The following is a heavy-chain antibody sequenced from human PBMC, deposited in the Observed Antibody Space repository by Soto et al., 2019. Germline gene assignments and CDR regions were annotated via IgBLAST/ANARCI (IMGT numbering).Heavy chain of an antibody. CDR3: ARGPRRSILRYFDWNRAPYYFDY. V-gene: IGHV1-8*01. D-gene: IGHD3-9*01. CDR2: MNPNSGNT. Sequence: AASVKVSCKASGYTFTSYYINWVLQATGQGLEWMGWMNPNSGNTGYAQKFQGRVTMTRNTSISTAYMELSSLRSEDTAVYYCARGPRRSILRYFDWNRAPYYFDYWGQGTLVTVSS. CDR1: GYTFTSYY. J-gene: IGHJ4*02.